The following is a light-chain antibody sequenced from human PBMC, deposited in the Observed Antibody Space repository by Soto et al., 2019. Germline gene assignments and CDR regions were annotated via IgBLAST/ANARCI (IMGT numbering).Light chain of an antibody. CDR2: DVS. CDR3: CSYGGSYV. Sequence: QSALTQPRSVSGSPGQSVTISCTGTSSDVGGYNYVSWYQQHPGKAPKLMINDVSKRPSGVPDCFSGSKSGNTASLTISGLQAEDEGDYYCCSYGGSYVFGTGTKVTVL. V-gene: IGLV2-11*01. J-gene: IGLJ1*01. CDR1: SSDVGGYNY.